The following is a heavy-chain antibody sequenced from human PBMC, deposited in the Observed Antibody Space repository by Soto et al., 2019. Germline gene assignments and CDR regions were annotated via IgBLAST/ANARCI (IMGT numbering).Heavy chain of an antibody. CDR3: AGRRGHTYGPPDF. V-gene: IGHV3-53*01. CDR2: LYRGGNR. J-gene: IGHJ1*01. Sequence: GGSLRLSCAASGFTVTGNYMTWVRQAPGRGLECVSILYRGGNRHYTDSVKGRFSISRDNSNNTLYLHMNSLKVEDTAVYYCAGRRGHTYGPPDFWGQGTLVTVSP. CDR1: GFTVTGNY. D-gene: IGHD5-18*01.